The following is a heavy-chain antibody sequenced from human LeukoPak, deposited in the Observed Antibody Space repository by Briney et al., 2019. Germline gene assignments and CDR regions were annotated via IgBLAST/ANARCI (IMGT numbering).Heavy chain of an antibody. J-gene: IGHJ3*02. CDR2: MNPNSGNT. CDR3: ARGGIDSWGVAFDI. D-gene: IGHD6-13*01. CDR1: GYTFTSYD. V-gene: IGHV1-8*01. Sequence: ASVKVSCKASGYTFTSYDINWVRQATGQGLEWMGWMNPNSGNTGYAQKFQGRVTMTRNTSISTAYMELSSLRSEDTAVYYCARGGIDSWGVAFDIWGQGTMVTVSS.